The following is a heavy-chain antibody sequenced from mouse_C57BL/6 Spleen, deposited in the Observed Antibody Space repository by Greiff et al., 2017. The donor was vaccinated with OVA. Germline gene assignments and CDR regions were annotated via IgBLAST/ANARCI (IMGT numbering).Heavy chain of an antibody. Sequence: EVQLVESGGGLVKPGGSLKLSCAASGFTFSSYAMSWVRQTPEKRLEWVATISDGGSYTYYPDNVKGRFTIARDNAKNNLYLQMSHLNSEDTAMYYCAREGTTVEGGYFDVWGTGTTVTVSS. J-gene: IGHJ1*03. CDR2: ISDGGSYT. D-gene: IGHD1-1*01. CDR1: GFTFSSYA. V-gene: IGHV5-4*01. CDR3: AREGTTVEGGYFDV.